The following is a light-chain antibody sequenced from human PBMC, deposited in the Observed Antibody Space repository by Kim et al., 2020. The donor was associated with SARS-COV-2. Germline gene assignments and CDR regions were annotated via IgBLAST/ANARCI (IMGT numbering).Light chain of an antibody. CDR2: RAY. J-gene: IGKJ1*01. CDR1: QDISKL. CDR3: QRYNTAPWT. Sequence: DIQMTQSPSSLSASVGDRVTITCRSSQDISKLLAWYQQKPGKAPNLLIFRAYVLQSGVPSRFSGGGSGTDFTLTISSLQPEDVAPYYCQRYNTAPWTFGQGTKVDIK. V-gene: IGKV1-27*01.